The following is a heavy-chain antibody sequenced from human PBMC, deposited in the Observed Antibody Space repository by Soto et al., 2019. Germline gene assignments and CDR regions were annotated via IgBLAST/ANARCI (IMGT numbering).Heavy chain of an antibody. CDR3: AGDEGLLWCGEYNYFMYV. CDR2: INAGNGNT. J-gene: IGHJ6*01. V-gene: IGHV1-3*01. Sequence: QVQLVQSGAEVKKPGASVKVSCKASGYTFTSYAMHWVRQAPGQRREWMGWINAGNGNTKDSQKFQGRVTITRDTTASTAYMELSSLRYEDTAVYYFAGDEGLLWCGEYNYFMYVWGQGTTVSVSS. CDR1: GYTFTSYA. D-gene: IGHD3-10*01.